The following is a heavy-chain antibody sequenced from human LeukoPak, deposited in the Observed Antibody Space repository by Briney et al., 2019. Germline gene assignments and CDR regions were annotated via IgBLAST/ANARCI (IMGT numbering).Heavy chain of an antibody. CDR1: GGTFSSYA. CDR3: ARAKWYGSGSYYPSDQDY. CDR2: ISAYNGNT. J-gene: IGHJ4*02. Sequence: ASVKVSCKASGGTFSSYAISWVRQAPGQGLEWMGWISAYNGNTNYAQKLQGRVTMTTDTSTSTAYMELRSLRSDDTAVYYCARAKWYGSGSYYPSDQDYWGQGTLVTVSS. D-gene: IGHD3-10*01. V-gene: IGHV1-18*01.